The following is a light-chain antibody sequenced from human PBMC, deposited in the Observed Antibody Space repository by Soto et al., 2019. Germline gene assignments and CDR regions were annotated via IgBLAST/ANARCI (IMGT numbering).Light chain of an antibody. CDR2: GNS. CDR3: QSYDSSLSV. CDR1: SSNIGAGYD. Sequence: QSVLTQPPSVSGAPGQRVTISCTGSSSNIGAGYDVHWYQQLPGTAPKLLIYGNSNRPSGVPDRFSGSKSDTSASLAITGLQAEDEADYYCQSYDSSLSVFGGGTKVTVL. V-gene: IGLV1-40*01. J-gene: IGLJ2*01.